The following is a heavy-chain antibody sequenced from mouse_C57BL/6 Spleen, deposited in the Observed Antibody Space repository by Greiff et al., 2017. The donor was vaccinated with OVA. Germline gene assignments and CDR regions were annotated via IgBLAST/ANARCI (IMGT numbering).Heavy chain of an antibody. Sequence: EVKLVESGGGLVQPKGSLKLSCAASGFSFNTYAMNWVRQAPGTGLEWVARIRSKSNNYATYYADSVKDRFTISRDDSESMLYLQMNNLKTEDTAMYYCVRHEDAMDYWGQGTSVTVSS. CDR1: GFSFNTYA. CDR2: IRSKSNNYAT. V-gene: IGHV10-1*01. CDR3: VRHEDAMDY. J-gene: IGHJ4*01.